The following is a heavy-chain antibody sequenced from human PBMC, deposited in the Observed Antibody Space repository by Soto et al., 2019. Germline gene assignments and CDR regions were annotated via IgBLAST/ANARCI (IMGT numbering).Heavy chain of an antibody. Sequence: SETLSLTCTVSGGSLSSYYWSWVRQPPGKGLEWIGEIYHSGSTNYNPSLKSRVTISVDKSKNQFSLKLSSVTAADTAVYYCARAAMGGSSWPFDYWGQGTLVTVSS. CDR2: IYHSGST. J-gene: IGHJ4*02. D-gene: IGHD6-13*01. V-gene: IGHV4-4*02. CDR1: GGSLSSYY. CDR3: ARAAMGGSSWPFDY.